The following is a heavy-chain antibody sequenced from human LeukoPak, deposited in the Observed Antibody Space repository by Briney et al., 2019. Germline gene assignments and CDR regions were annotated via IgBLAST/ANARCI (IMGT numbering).Heavy chain of an antibody. D-gene: IGHD2-15*01. V-gene: IGHV1-69*13. J-gene: IGHJ1*01. CDR3: ARDSSDIRSLIAN. CDR1: GGTFSKYT. Sequence: ASVKVSCKASGGTFSKYTISWVRQRPGQGLEWMGGITPLFGTANYAQKFQGRVTITADESASTAYMELSSLRSEDTAVYYCARDSSDIRSLIANWGQGTLVTVSS. CDR2: ITPLFGTA.